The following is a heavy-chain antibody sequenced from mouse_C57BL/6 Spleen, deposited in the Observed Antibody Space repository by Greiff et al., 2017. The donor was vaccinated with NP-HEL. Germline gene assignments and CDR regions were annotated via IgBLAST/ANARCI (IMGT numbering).Heavy chain of an antibody. CDR3: ARHYDYALAY. CDR1: GYTFTDYY. CDR2: INPNNGGT. D-gene: IGHD2-4*01. V-gene: IGHV1-26*01. Sequence: VQLQQSGPELVKPGASVKISCKASGYTFTDYYMNWVKQSHGKSLEWIGDINPNNGGTSYIQKFKGKATLTVDKSSSTAYMELRSLTSEDSAVYYCARHYDYALAYWGQGTLVTVSA. J-gene: IGHJ3*01.